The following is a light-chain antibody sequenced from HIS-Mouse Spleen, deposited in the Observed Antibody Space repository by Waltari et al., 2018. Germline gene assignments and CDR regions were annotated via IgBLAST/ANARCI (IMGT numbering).Light chain of an antibody. CDR1: SRDVGGYKY. CDR3: CSYAGSCVV. Sequence: PVQSFTISCTGTSRDVGGYKYVSWYQQHPGKAPKLMIYDVSKRPSGVPDRFSGSKSGNTASLTISGLQAEDEADYYCCSYAGSCVVFGGGTKLTVL. V-gene: IGLV2-11*01. J-gene: IGLJ2*01. CDR2: DVS.